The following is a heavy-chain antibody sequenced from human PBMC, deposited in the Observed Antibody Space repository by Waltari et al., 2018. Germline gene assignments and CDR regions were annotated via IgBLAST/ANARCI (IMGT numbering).Heavy chain of an antibody. CDR3: AREGLSPNTEDYRGNGAYDF. CDR1: GPDVKIYS. V-gene: IGHV3-30*02. J-gene: IGHJ3*01. D-gene: IGHD2-8*01. CDR2: TRVDKGDK. Sequence: QVQLVESGGGVGQTGECLRLSCPVYGPDVKIYSMHWISLTPGRGLEWVACTRVDKGDKQYADSVGGRLIISRDNSKYTLYLDMYSLRTDESAVYYGAREGLSPNTEDYRGNGAYDFWGRGTKVTVSS.